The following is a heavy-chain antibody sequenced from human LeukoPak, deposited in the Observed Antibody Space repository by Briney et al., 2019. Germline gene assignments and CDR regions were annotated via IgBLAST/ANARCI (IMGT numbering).Heavy chain of an antibody. V-gene: IGHV1-46*01. Sequence: ASVKVSCKASGYTFTGYYMHWVRQAPGQGLEWMGIINPSGGSTSYAQKFQGRVTMTRDMSTSTDYMERSSLRSEDTAVYYCARDNSVEDTAWWFDPWGQGTLVTVSS. CDR3: ARDNSVEDTAWWFDP. D-gene: IGHD4-23*01. CDR2: INPSGGST. CDR1: GYTFTGYY. J-gene: IGHJ5*02.